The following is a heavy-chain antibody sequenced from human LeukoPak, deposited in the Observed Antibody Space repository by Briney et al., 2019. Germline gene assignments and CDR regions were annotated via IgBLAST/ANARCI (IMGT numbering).Heavy chain of an antibody. CDR2: INHSGST. D-gene: IGHD1-26*01. CDR3: ARRVGATKASWRGPVDY. CDR1: GGSFSGYY. J-gene: IGHJ4*02. Sequence: PSETLSLTCAVYGGSFSGYYWSWIRQPPGKGLEWIGEINHSGSTNYNPSLKSRVTISVDTSKNQFSLKLSSVTAADTAVYYCARRVGATKASWRGPVDYWGQGTLVTVSS. V-gene: IGHV4-34*01.